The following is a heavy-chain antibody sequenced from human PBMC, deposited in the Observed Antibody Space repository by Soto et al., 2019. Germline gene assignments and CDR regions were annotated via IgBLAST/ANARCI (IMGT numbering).Heavy chain of an antibody. Sequence: GGSLRLSCVASGFTFEDYSLQWVRQVPGKGLEWVAGISGNSGSSGYADSVRGRFTVSRDNAKNSLFLQMSSLSPEDTALYYCTKRRSARPGFDAFDPWGQGTMVTVSS. V-gene: IGHV3-9*01. D-gene: IGHD3-10*01. CDR3: TKRRSARPGFDAFDP. CDR2: ISGNSGSS. J-gene: IGHJ3*01. CDR1: GFTFEDYS.